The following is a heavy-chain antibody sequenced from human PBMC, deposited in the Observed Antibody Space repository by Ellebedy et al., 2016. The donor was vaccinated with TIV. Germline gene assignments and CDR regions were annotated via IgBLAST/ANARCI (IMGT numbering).Heavy chain of an antibody. Sequence: MPSETLSLTCSVSGGSVSSTRYYWAWIRQPPGEGLEWIGSVHYSGGTYYNPSLKSRLTISEDMSKNHFSLSLSSVTAADTAIYYCARGEDILYFDSWGQGTLVTVSS. CDR1: GGSVSSTRYY. V-gene: IGHV4-39*07. CDR3: ARGEDILYFDS. J-gene: IGHJ4*02. CDR2: VHYSGGT. D-gene: IGHD3-9*01.